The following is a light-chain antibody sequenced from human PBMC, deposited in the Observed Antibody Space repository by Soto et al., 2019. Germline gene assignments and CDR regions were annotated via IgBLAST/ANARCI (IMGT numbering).Light chain of an antibody. CDR1: SSDVGSYNL. CDR3: CSYAGSSTFV. CDR2: EVS. V-gene: IGLV2-23*02. J-gene: IGLJ1*01. Sequence: QSALTQPASGSGSPGQSITLSCTGTSSDVGSYNLVSWYQQHPGKAPKLMIYEVSKRPSGVSNRFSGSKSGNTASLTISGLQAEDEADYYCCSYAGSSTFVFGTGTKVTVL.